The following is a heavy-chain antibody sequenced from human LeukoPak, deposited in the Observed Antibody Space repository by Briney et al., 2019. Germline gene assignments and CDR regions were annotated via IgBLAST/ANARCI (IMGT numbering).Heavy chain of an antibody. CDR3: AKDTPQGAFDI. V-gene: IGHV3-23*01. CDR1: GFTFSTYA. J-gene: IGHJ3*02. Sequence: GGSLRLSRAASGFTFSTYAMSWVRQAPGRGLEWVSIISGSGGHTYYADSVKGRFTISRDNSKNTLHLQMNSLRAEDTAVYYCAKDTPQGAFDIWGQGTMVTVSS. CDR2: ISGSGGHT.